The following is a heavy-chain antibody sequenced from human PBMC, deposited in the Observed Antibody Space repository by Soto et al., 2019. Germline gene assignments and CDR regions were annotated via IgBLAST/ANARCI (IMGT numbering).Heavy chain of an antibody. CDR2: IWYDGSNK. Sequence: GGSLRLSCAASGFTFSSYGMHWVRQAPGKGLEWVAVIWYDGSNKYYADSVKGRFTISRDNSKNTLYLQMNSLRAEDTAVYYCAREDTANYYYYGMDVWGQGTTVTV. J-gene: IGHJ6*02. V-gene: IGHV3-33*01. CDR1: GFTFSSYG. D-gene: IGHD5-18*01. CDR3: AREDTANYYYYGMDV.